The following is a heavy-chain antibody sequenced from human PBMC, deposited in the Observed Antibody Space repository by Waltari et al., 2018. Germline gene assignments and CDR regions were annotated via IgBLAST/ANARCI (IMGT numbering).Heavy chain of an antibody. CDR1: GGSISSYY. CDR3: ARGPSSAPDYYYYGMDV. CDR2: IYTSGST. V-gene: IGHV4-4*07. J-gene: IGHJ6*02. Sequence: QVQLQQWGAGLVKPSETLSLTCTVSGGSISSYYWSWIRQPAGKGLEWIGRIYTSGSTNYNPSLKSRVTMSVDTSKNQFSLKLSSVTAADTAVYYCARGPSSAPDYYYYGMDVWGQGTTVTVSS.